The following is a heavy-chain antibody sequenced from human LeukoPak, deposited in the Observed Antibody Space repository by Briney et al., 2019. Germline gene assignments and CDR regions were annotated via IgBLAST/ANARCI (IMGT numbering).Heavy chain of an antibody. J-gene: IGHJ2*01. D-gene: IGHD5-18*01. CDR2: INHSGRT. V-gene: IGHV4-34*01. Sequence: SETLSLTCAVYGGSFSGYYWSWIRQPPGKGLEWIGEINHSGRTNYNPSLKSRVTISVDTSKNQFSLKLTSVTAADTAVYYCARGVYNYGSDCYFDLWGRGTLVTVSS. CDR1: GGSFSGYY. CDR3: ARGVYNYGSDCYFDL.